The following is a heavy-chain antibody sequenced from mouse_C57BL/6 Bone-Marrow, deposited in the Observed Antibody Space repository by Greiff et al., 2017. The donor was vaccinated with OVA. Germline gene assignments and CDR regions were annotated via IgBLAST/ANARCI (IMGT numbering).Heavy chain of an antibody. Sequence: VQLKQSGAELVKPGASVKMSCKASGYTFTSYWITWVKQRPGQGLEWIGDIYPGSGSTNYNEKFKSKATLTVDTSSSTAYMQLSSLTSEDSAVYYCARYHYYGSSYGFFDYWGQGTTLTVSS. CDR3: ARYHYYGSSYGFFDY. CDR1: GYTFTSYW. J-gene: IGHJ2*01. V-gene: IGHV1-55*01. D-gene: IGHD1-1*01. CDR2: IYPGSGST.